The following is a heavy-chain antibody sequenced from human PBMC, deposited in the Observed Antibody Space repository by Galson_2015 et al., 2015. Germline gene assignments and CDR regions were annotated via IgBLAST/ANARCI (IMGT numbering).Heavy chain of an antibody. D-gene: IGHD3-10*01. CDR1: GFTFNSYA. Sequence: SLRLSCAASGFTFNSYAMSWVRQAPGKGLEWVSGISGTGGSRWYADSVKGRFTISRDTSKNTLYLQMNSLRAEDTAVYFCAREAYCYGSGSYFLDYYYYYYIDVWGTGTTVTVSS. J-gene: IGHJ6*03. CDR3: AREAYCYGSGSYFLDYYYYYYIDV. CDR2: ISGTGGSR. V-gene: IGHV3-23*01.